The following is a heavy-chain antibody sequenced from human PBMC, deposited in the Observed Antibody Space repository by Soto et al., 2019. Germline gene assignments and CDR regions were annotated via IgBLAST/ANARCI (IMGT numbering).Heavy chain of an antibody. CDR3: TAAGVRGVVMSGMDV. CDR1: GFTFSKAW. CDR2: IRSNADGGTV. V-gene: IGHV3-15*01. D-gene: IGHD3-10*01. Sequence: DVQLVESGGGLVKPGGSLRLSCRTSGFTFSKAWMRWVRQAPGKGVEWVARIRSNADGGTVEYAAPVKGRFIISRDVSTNTLYLQMNSLDTEDTGVYYCTAAGVRGVVMSGMDVWGQGTAVTVSS. J-gene: IGHJ6*02.